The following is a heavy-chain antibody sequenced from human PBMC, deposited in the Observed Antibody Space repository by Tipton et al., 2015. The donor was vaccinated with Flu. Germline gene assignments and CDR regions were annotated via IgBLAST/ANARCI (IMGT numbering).Heavy chain of an antibody. CDR1: GGSISSYY. V-gene: IGHV4-59*01. CDR2: IYYSGST. D-gene: IGHD3-10*01. Sequence: TLSLTCTVSGGSISSYYWSWIRQPPGKGLEWIGYIYYSGSTNYNPSLKSRVTISVDTSKNQFSLKLSSVTAADTAVYYCARFYGSGSYYYYYYGMDVWGQGTTVTASS. J-gene: IGHJ6*02. CDR3: ARFYGSGSYYYYYYGMDV.